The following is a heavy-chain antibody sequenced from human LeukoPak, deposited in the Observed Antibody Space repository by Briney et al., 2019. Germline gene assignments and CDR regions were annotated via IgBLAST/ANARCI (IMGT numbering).Heavy chain of an antibody. CDR2: IYPDESNI. Sequence: GESLKISCKGSGYSFPTYWIAWVRQMPGKGLEWMGIIYPDESNIRYSPSFQGQVTISADKSISTAYLQWSSLKASDTAMYYCARPPSRGYSSSFEYWGQGTLVTVSS. V-gene: IGHV5-51*01. CDR1: GYSFPTYW. J-gene: IGHJ4*02. D-gene: IGHD2-2*03. CDR3: ARPPSRGYSSSFEY.